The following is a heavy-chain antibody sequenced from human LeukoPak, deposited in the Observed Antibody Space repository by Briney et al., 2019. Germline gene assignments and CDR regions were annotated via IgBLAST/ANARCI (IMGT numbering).Heavy chain of an antibody. J-gene: IGHJ4*02. CDR1: GFTFSSYW. V-gene: IGHV3-74*01. Sequence: GGSLRVSCAASGFTFSSYWMHWVRQAPGKGLVWVSRINSDGSSTSYADSVKGRFTISRDNAKNTLYLQMNSLRAEDTAVYYCARGNDCSGGSCRYDYWGQGTLVTVSS. CDR3: ARGNDCSGGSCRYDY. D-gene: IGHD2-15*01. CDR2: INSDGSST.